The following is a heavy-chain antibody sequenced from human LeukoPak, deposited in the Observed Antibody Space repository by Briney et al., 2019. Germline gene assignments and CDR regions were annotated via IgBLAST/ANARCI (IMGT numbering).Heavy chain of an antibody. J-gene: IGHJ3*01. CDR1: GFTFSTYS. D-gene: IGHD5-12*01. V-gene: IGHV3-21*01. CDR3: AREGLVAPNAFDV. CDR2: ITSSSASI. Sequence: GGSLRLSCAASGFTFSTYSMNWVRQAPGKGLEWVSSITSSSASIYYADSLKGRFTISRDNAKNSLFLQMNSLRAEDTALYYCAREGLVAPNAFDVWGQGTMVTVSS.